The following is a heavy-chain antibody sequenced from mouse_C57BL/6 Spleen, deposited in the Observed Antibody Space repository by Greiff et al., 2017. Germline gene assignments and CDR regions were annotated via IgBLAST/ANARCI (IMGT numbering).Heavy chain of an antibody. D-gene: IGHD1-1*01. J-gene: IGHJ3*01. Sequence: VQLQQSGPELVKPGASVKIPCKASGYTFTDYNMDWVKQSHGKSLEWIGDINPNNGGTIYNQKFKGKATLTVDKSSSTAYMELRSLTSEDTAVYYCARSLIPCGSSPFAYWGQGTLVTVSA. V-gene: IGHV1-18*01. CDR2: INPNNGGT. CDR3: ARSLIPCGSSPFAY. CDR1: GYTFTDYN.